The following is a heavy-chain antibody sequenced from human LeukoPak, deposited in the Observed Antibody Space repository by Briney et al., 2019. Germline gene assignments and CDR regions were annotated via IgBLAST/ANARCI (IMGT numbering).Heavy chain of an antibody. D-gene: IGHD6-19*01. J-gene: IGHJ4*02. CDR1: GGSFSGYY. CDR2: INHSGST. V-gene: IGHV4-34*01. Sequence: SETLSLTCAVYGGSFSGYYWSWIRQPPGKGLEWIGEINHSGSTNYNPSLKSRVTISVDTSKNQFSLKLSSVTAADTAVYYCARHWGIAVAGTLYFDYWGQGTLVTVSS. CDR3: ARHWGIAVAGTLYFDY.